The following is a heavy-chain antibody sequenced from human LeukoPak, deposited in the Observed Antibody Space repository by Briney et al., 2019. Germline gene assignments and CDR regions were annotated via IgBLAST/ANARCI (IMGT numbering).Heavy chain of an antibody. D-gene: IGHD6-13*01. CDR3: AKDRRSSSWYSYFDY. J-gene: IGHJ4*02. CDR1: GFTFSSYG. CDR2: ISYDGSNK. V-gene: IGHV3-30*18. Sequence: GGSLRLSCAASGFTFSSYGMHWVRQAPGKGLEWVAVISYDGSNKYYADSVKGRFTISRDNSKNTLYLQMNSQRAEDTAVYYCAKDRRSSSWYSYFDYWGQGTLVTVSS.